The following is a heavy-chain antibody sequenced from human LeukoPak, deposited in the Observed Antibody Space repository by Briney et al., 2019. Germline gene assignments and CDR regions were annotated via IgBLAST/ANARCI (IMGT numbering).Heavy chain of an antibody. D-gene: IGHD2-15*01. V-gene: IGHV3-30*18. CDR3: AKDLYASCTGGSCSGYFDY. CDR1: GFTFSNYG. J-gene: IGHJ4*02. Sequence: GGSLRLSCAASGFTFSNYGMHWVRQAPGKGLEWVAFISYEGISEYHADSVKGRFTISRDNSKNTLYLLLNSLKSEDAAVYYCAKDLYASCTGGSCSGYFDYWGQGTLVTVSS. CDR2: ISYEGISE.